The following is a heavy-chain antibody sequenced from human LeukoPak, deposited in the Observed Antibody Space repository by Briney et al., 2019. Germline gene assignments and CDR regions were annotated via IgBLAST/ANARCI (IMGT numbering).Heavy chain of an antibody. V-gene: IGHV4-59*01. J-gene: IGHJ3*02. CDR2: IYYSGST. CDR1: GGSISSYY. CDR3: GRGWAHSSGWSTDLFDI. Sequence: PSETLSLTCTVSGGSISSYYWSWIRQPPGKGLEWIGYIYYSGSTNYNPSLKSRVTISVDTSKNQFSLKLSSVTAADTAVYYCGRGWAHSSGWSTDLFDIWGKGKMVTVSS. D-gene: IGHD6-19*01.